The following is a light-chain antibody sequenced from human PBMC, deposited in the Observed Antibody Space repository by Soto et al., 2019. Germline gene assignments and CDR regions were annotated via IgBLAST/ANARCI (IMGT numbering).Light chain of an antibody. V-gene: IGLV2-14*01. CDR1: SSDVGGYNY. CDR3: SSYTSSSRDV. Sequence: QSMRSEPGTVSGSLGQSITITYTETSSDVGGYNYVSWYQQHPGKAPKLMIYDVSNRPSGVSNRFSGSKSGNTASLTISGLQAEDEADYYCSSYTSSSRDVFGTGTKVTVL. J-gene: IGLJ1*01. CDR2: DVS.